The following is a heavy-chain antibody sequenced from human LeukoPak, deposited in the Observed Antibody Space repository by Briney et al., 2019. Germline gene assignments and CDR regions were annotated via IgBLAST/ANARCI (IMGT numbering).Heavy chain of an antibody. CDR2: IYYSGST. Sequence: SETLSLTCTVSGGSISSYYWSWIRQPPGKGLEWIGYIYYSGSTNYNPSLKSRVTISVDTSKNQFSLKLSSVTAADTAVYYCARGWGTIFGVVMLDYWGQGTLVTVSS. D-gene: IGHD3-3*01. V-gene: IGHV4-59*01. CDR3: ARGWGTIFGVVMLDY. CDR1: GGSISSYY. J-gene: IGHJ4*02.